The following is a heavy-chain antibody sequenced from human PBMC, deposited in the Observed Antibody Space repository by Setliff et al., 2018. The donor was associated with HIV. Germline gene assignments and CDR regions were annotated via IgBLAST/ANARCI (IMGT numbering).Heavy chain of an antibody. CDR3: ARDPTAPSITIFGVVGATYWFDP. CDR1: GYNFNSHG. J-gene: IGHJ5*02. Sequence: RASVKVSCKASGYNFNSHGITWVRQAPGRGLEWVGWSDYNGNTSYAQNFQGRVTMTTDTSTNTAYMDLRSLKSDDTAVYYCARDPTAPSITIFGVVGATYWFDPWGQGTQVTVSS. D-gene: IGHD3-3*01. V-gene: IGHV1-18*01. CDR2: SDYNGNT.